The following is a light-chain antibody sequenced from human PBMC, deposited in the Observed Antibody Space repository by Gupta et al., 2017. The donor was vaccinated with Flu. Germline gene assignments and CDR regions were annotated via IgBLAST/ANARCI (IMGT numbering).Light chain of an antibody. CDR1: QSVSSY. CDR3: QQRMNGHPSIT. J-gene: IGKJ4*01. Sequence: EIVFTQSPATLSLSPGERATVSCRASQSVSSYLAWYQQKPGQVPRLLISDASNRSKGIKTMVSGSGDGNDFNVTISSREPEDFAVYYCQQRMNGHPSITFGRGTKVDIK. CDR2: DAS. V-gene: IGKV3-11*01.